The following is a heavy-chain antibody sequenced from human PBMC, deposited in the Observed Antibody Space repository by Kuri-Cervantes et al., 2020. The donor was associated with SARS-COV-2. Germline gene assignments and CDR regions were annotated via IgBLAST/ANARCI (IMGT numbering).Heavy chain of an antibody. CDR3: ASGGGVVVPAEEAWFDY. J-gene: IGHJ4*02. CDR2: IYYSGST. D-gene: IGHD2-2*01. CDR1: GGSISSYY. Sequence: ESLKISCTVSGGSISSYYWSWIRQPPGKGLEWIGYIYYSGSTNYNPSLKSRVTISVDTSKNQFSLKLSSVTAADTAVYYCASGGGVVVPAEEAWFDYWGQGTLVTVSS. V-gene: IGHV4-59*12.